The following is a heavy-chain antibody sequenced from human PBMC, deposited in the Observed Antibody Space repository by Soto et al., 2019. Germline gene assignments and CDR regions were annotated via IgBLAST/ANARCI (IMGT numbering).Heavy chain of an antibody. J-gene: IGHJ4*02. CDR3: AKSGGGDYGLFDY. V-gene: IGHV3-30*18. CDR1: GFTFSSYG. Sequence: QVQLVESGGGVVQPGRSLRLSCAASGFTFSSYGMHWVRQAPGKGLEWVAVISYDGSNKYYADSVKGRFTISRDNSKNTVYLQMNSLRAEDTAVYYCAKSGGGDYGLFDYWGQGTLVTVSS. CDR2: ISYDGSNK. D-gene: IGHD4-17*01.